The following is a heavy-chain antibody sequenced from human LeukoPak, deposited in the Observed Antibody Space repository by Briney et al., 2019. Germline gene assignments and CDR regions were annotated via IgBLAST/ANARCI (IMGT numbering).Heavy chain of an antibody. CDR2: ISSDGTNK. V-gene: IGHV3-30*04. Sequence: GGSLRLSCAASGFTFSSYAMHWVRQAPGKGLEWVAVISSDGTNKYYSDSVKGRFTISRDNSKNTLYLQMNSLRPEDTAVYYCPRDSQWLVSSGYYYYYMDVWGKGTTVTVSS. CDR1: GFTFSSYA. J-gene: IGHJ6*03. D-gene: IGHD6-19*01. CDR3: PRDSQWLVSSGYYYYYMDV.